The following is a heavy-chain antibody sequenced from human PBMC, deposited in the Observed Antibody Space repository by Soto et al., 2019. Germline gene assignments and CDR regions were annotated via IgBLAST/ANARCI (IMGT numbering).Heavy chain of an antibody. D-gene: IGHD5-18*01. CDR1: GFTFSSYA. V-gene: IGHV3-30-3*01. J-gene: IGHJ2*01. Sequence: QVQLVESGGGVVQPGRSLRLSCAASGFTFSSYAMHWVRQAPGKGLEWVAVISYDGSNKYYADSVKGRFTISRDKSKNTLYLQMNSLSAEDTAVYYCARDPLWGTAMVLWYFDLWGRGTLVTVSS. CDR2: ISYDGSNK. CDR3: ARDPLWGTAMVLWYFDL.